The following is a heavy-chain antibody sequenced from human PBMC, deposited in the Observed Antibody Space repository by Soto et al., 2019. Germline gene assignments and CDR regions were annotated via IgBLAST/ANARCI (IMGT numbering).Heavy chain of an antibody. CDR3: ARAVAAASDY. D-gene: IGHD6-13*01. V-gene: IGHV3-21*01. J-gene: IGHJ4*02. Sequence: EVQLVESGGGLVKPGGSLRLSCAASGFTFSSYSMNWVRQAPGEGLEWVSSISSSSTYIYYADSVKGRFTISRDNAKNSLYVQMNSLRAEDTAVYYCARAVAAASDYWGQGTLVTVSS. CDR2: ISSSSTYI. CDR1: GFTFSSYS.